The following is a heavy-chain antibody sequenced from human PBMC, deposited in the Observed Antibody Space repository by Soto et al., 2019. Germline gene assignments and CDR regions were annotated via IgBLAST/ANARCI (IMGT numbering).Heavy chain of an antibody. V-gene: IGHV3-23*01. D-gene: IGHD5-18*01. Sequence: PGGSLRLSCAASGFTFRTYAMSWVRQAPGKGLEWVSAISGSGGSTYYADSVEGRFTISRDNPKNTLYLQMKSLRAEDTATYYCAKDKDTAVVRNFDYWGQGTLVTVSS. CDR2: ISGSGGST. J-gene: IGHJ4*02. CDR1: GFTFRTYA. CDR3: AKDKDTAVVRNFDY.